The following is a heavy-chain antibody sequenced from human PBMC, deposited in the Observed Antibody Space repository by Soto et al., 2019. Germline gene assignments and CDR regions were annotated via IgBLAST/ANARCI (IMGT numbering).Heavy chain of an antibody. CDR2: ISYDAKSK. CDR3: ARGLLAAGPFDS. Sequence: GGSLRLSCAASGFTFNTYGMHWVRQAPGKGLEWVAVISYDAKSKLYVDSVRGRFTISRDNSKSTLFLQMDSLRPEDTALYYCARGLLAAGPFDSWGQGTLVTVSS. V-gene: IGHV3-30*03. CDR1: GFTFNTYG. D-gene: IGHD2-8*02. J-gene: IGHJ4*02.